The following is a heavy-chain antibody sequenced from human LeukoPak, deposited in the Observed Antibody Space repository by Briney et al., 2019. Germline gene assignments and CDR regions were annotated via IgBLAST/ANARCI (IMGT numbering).Heavy chain of an antibody. CDR1: GYTFTGYY. J-gene: IGHJ6*03. Sequence: ASVKVSCKASGYTFTGYYMHWVRQAPGQGLEWMGWINPNSGGTNYAQKFQGRVTMTRDTSICTAYMELSRLRSDDTAVYYCARGFGELYYYYYYMDVWGKGTTVTVSS. V-gene: IGHV1-2*02. CDR3: ARGFGELYYYYYYMDV. D-gene: IGHD3-10*01. CDR2: INPNSGGT.